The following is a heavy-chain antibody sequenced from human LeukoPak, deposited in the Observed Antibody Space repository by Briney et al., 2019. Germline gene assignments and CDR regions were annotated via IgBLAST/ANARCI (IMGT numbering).Heavy chain of an antibody. D-gene: IGHD6-13*01. CDR3: AKRAKTTAGSLYYFDY. J-gene: IGHJ4*02. CDR1: GFAFSSYA. Sequence: GGSLRLSCAVPGFAFSSYAMSWVRQAPAKGVEWVSTFCTIGNTYYSDSVKGRVTISRDNSKNKMNLKMESLSADDSAVYYCAKRAKTTAGSLYYFDYWGQGTLVTVSS. V-gene: IGHV3-23*01. CDR2: FCTIGNT.